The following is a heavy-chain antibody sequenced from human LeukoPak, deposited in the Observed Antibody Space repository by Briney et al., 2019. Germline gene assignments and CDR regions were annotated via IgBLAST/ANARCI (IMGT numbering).Heavy chain of an antibody. Sequence: GGSLRVSCAASGFTFSSYGMHWVRQAPGKGLEWVAVIWYDGSNKYYADSVKGRFTISRDNSKNTLYLQMNSLRAEDTAVYYCAKSPYSSSWPLYYYYMDVWGKGTTVTVSS. CDR3: AKSPYSSSWPLYYYYMDV. V-gene: IGHV3-33*06. CDR1: GFTFSSYG. D-gene: IGHD6-13*01. J-gene: IGHJ6*03. CDR2: IWYDGSNK.